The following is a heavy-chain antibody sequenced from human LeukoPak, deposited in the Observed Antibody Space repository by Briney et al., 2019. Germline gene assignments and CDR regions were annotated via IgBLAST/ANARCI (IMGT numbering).Heavy chain of an antibody. D-gene: IGHD6-6*01. CDR1: GYNFISYG. CDR2: VSAYNSDT. Sequence: ASVKVSCKASGYNFISYGISWVRLVPGQGLEWMGWVSAYNSDTNYAQRFQGRVTMTTDTSTSTAYMELRSLKSDDTAVYYCARNAFNTSSENYFDYWGRGTLVTVSS. CDR3: ARNAFNTSSENYFDY. V-gene: IGHV1-18*01. J-gene: IGHJ4*02.